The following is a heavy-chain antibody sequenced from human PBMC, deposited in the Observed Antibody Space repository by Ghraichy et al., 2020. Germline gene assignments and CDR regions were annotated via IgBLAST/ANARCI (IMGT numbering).Heavy chain of an antibody. CDR3: ARDGDVPAAIGSFDY. Sequence: GGSLRLSCAASGFTVSSNYMRWVRQAPGKGLEWVSVIYSGGSTYYADSVKGRFTISRDNSKNTLYLQMNSLRAEDTAVYYCARDGDVPAAIGSFDYWGQGTLVTVSS. CDR1: GFTVSSNY. J-gene: IGHJ4*02. D-gene: IGHD2-2*02. V-gene: IGHV3-53*01. CDR2: IYSGGST.